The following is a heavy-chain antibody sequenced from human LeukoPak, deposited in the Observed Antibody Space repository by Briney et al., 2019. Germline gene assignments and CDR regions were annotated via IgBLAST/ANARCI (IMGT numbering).Heavy chain of an antibody. J-gene: IGHJ4*02. CDR2: ISGSGGST. D-gene: IGHD3-16*02. Sequence: WGSLRLSCAASGFTFSSYAMSWVRQAPGKGLEWVSAISGSGGSTYYADSVKGRFTISRDNSKNTLYLQMNSLRAEDTAVYYCAKDDYVWGSYRQNSGFDYWGQGTLVTVSS. V-gene: IGHV3-23*01. CDR1: GFTFSSYA. CDR3: AKDDYVWGSYRQNSGFDY.